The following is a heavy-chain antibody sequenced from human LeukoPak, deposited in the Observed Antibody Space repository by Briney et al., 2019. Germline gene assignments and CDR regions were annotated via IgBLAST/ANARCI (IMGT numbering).Heavy chain of an antibody. J-gene: IGHJ6*03. CDR3: ARVSGVRKNYYMDV. V-gene: IGHV4-59*01. Sequence: DPSETLSLTCTVSGGSISSYYWSWIRQPPGKGLEWIGYIYYSGSTNYNPSLKSRVTISVDTSKNQFSLKLSSVTAADTAVYYCARVSGVRKNYYMDVWGKGTTVTVSS. D-gene: IGHD1-26*01. CDR2: IYYSGST. CDR1: GGSISSYY.